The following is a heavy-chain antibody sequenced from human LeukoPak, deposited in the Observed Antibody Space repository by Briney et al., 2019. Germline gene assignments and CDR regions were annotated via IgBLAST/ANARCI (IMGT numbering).Heavy chain of an antibody. CDR2: ISSSSSYI. V-gene: IGHV3-21*01. J-gene: IGHJ4*02. Sequence: SGGSLRLSCAASGFTFSSYSMNWVRQAPGKGLEWVSSISSSSSYIYYADSVKGRFTISRDNAKNSLYLQMNSLRAEDTAVYYCARQSITMTQYYFDYWGQGTRSPSPQ. CDR3: ARQSITMTQYYFDY. CDR1: GFTFSSYS. D-gene: IGHD3-22*01.